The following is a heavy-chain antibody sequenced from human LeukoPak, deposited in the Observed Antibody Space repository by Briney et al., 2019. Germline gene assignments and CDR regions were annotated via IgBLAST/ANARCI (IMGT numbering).Heavy chain of an antibody. D-gene: IGHD3-3*01. CDR2: ISASGDST. Sequence: PGGSLRLSCAASGFTFSNYAMNWVREAPGKGLEWVSTISASGDSTYYADSVKGRFTISRDNSKNTLYLQMNSLRADVTAICYCARALSGHYNFDFWGQGALVTVSS. CDR3: ARALSGHYNFDF. J-gene: IGHJ4*02. V-gene: IGHV3-23*01. CDR1: GFTFSNYA.